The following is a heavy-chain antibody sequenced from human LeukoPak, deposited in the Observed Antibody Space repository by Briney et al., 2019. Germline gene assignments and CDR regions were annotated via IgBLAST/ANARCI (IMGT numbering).Heavy chain of an antibody. D-gene: IGHD6-19*01. Sequence: GGSLRLSCSASGFTLSSYAMHWVRQAPGKGLEYVSAISSNGGSTYYADSVKGRFTISRDNSKNTLYLQMSSLRAEDTAVYYCVKGIAVADIDYWGQGTLVTVSS. CDR1: GFTLSSYA. J-gene: IGHJ4*02. CDR2: ISSNGGST. V-gene: IGHV3-64D*06. CDR3: VKGIAVADIDY.